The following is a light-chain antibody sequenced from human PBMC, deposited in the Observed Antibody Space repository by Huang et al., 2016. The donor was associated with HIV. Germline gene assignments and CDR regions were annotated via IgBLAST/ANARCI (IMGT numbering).Light chain of an antibody. CDR3: QQYNNWPPIT. V-gene: IGKV3-15*01. CDR1: QTISSN. CDR2: GDS. J-gene: IGKJ5*01. Sequence: EIVMTQSPATLSVSPGERATLSCRASQTISSNLAWYQQKPGQAPRLLIYGDSTRATGSPARFSGSGSGTEFTRSITSLQSEDFAVYFCQQYNNWPPITFGQGTRLEIK.